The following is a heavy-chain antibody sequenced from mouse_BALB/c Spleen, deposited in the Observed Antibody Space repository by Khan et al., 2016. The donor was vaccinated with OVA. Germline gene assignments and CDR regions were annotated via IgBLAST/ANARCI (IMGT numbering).Heavy chain of an antibody. CDR1: GYSITSGYG. CDR3: ARTARIKY. V-gene: IGHV3-2*02. CDR2: ISYSGST. J-gene: IGHJ2*01. Sequence: EVQLQESGPGLVKPSQSLSLTCTVTGYSITSGYGWNWIRQFPGNKLEWMGYISYSGSTNYNPSLKSRISITRATSKNQFFLQFKSDTNEDTATYYCARTARIKYWGQGTTLTVSS. D-gene: IGHD1-2*01.